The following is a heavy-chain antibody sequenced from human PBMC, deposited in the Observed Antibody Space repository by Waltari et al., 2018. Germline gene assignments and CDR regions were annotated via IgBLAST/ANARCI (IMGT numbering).Heavy chain of an antibody. V-gene: IGHV3-30*02. CDR2: IEYDGYNK. CDR1: GFNFINHG. CDR3: AKGPDSSHYFSNWLDP. Sequence: QAQLVESGGGVVQPGGSLRISCAASGFNFINHGLSWVRQAPGKGPEWVAFIEYDGYNKHYADSVKGRFTISRDNSKNTLYLQLSGLSREDTAVYSCAKGPDSSHYFSNWLDPWGQGTLVTVSS. D-gene: IGHD3-22*01. J-gene: IGHJ5*02.